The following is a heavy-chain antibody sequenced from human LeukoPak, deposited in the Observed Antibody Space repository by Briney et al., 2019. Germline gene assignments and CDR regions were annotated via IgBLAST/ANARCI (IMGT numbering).Heavy chain of an antibody. Sequence: SVKVSCKASGGTFSSYAISWVRLAPGQGLEWMGRIIPIFGTANYAQKFQGRVTITTDESTSTAYMELSSLRSEDTAVYYCARGIVGATYYFDYWGQGTLVTVSS. V-gene: IGHV1-69*05. J-gene: IGHJ4*02. CDR2: IIPIFGTA. CDR1: GGTFSSYA. CDR3: ARGIVGATYYFDY. D-gene: IGHD1-26*01.